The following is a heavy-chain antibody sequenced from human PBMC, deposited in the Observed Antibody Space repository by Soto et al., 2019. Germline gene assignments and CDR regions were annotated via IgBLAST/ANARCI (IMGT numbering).Heavy chain of an antibody. V-gene: IGHV1-69*01. CDR3: ATRGYSYGYGPNYYYYGMDV. Sequence: QVRLVQSGAEVNKPGSSVKVSCKASGDTFSSYSISWVRQAPGQGLEWMGGIIPIFGTANYAQKFQGRVTITADESTSTAYMELSSLRSEDTAVYYCATRGYSYGYGPNYYYYGMDVWGQGTTVTVSS. CDR2: IIPIFGTA. D-gene: IGHD5-18*01. J-gene: IGHJ6*02. CDR1: GDTFSSYS.